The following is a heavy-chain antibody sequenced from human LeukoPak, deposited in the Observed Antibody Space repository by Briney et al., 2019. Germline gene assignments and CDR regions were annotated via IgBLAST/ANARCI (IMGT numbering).Heavy chain of an antibody. CDR2: IYTSGST. J-gene: IGHJ3*02. CDR1: GGSISSYY. D-gene: IGHD7-27*01. Sequence: PSETLSLTCTVSGGSISSYYWSWIRQPAGKGLEWIGRIYTSGSTNYNPSLKSRVTMSVDTSKNQFSLKLSSVTAADTAVYYCARGPNWGVRDAFDIWGQGTMVTVSS. CDR3: ARGPNWGVRDAFDI. V-gene: IGHV4-4*07.